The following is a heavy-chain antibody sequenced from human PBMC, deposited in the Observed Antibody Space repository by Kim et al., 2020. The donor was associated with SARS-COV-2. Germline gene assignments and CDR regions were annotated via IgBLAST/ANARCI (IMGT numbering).Heavy chain of an antibody. V-gene: IGHV3-7*03. CDR3: ARDGMTGHFYYYYGMDV. CDR1: GFTFSSYW. Sequence: GGSLRLSCAASGFTFSSYWMSWVRQAPGKGLEWVANIKQDGSEKYYVDSVKGRFTISRDNAKNSLYLQMNSLRAEDTAVYYCARDGMTGHFYYYYGMDVWGQGTTVTVSS. J-gene: IGHJ6*02. D-gene: IGHD1-26*01. CDR2: IKQDGSEK.